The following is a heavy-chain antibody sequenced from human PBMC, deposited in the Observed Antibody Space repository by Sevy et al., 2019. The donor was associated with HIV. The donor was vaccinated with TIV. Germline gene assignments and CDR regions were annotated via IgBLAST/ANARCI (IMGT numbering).Heavy chain of an antibody. D-gene: IGHD2-15*01. J-gene: IGHJ5*02. CDR1: GFTPSTYG. CDR3: ARGRDVVVADKNWFDP. CDR2: IGYDGSNK. V-gene: IGHV3-30*02. Sequence: GGSLRLSCAASGFTPSTYGMHWVRQAPGKGLEWVAVIGYDGSNKYYADSVKGRFTISRDNSKNTLYLQMNSLRAEDTAVYYCARGRDVVVADKNWFDPWGQGTLVTVSS.